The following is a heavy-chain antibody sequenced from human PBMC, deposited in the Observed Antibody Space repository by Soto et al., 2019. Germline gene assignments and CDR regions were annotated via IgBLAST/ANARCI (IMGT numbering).Heavy chain of an antibody. CDR3: ARVSGIAVAGTTGDAFDI. CDR1: GFTFSNHE. CDR2: ISSSGSPT. D-gene: IGHD6-19*01. V-gene: IGHV3-48*03. Sequence: QPGGSLRLSCAASGFTFSNHEMNWVRQAPGKGLEWVSYISSSGSPTYYADSAKGRFTISRDNAKNSLYLQMNSLRGEDTAVYYCARVSGIAVAGTTGDAFDIWGQGTMVTVSS. J-gene: IGHJ3*02.